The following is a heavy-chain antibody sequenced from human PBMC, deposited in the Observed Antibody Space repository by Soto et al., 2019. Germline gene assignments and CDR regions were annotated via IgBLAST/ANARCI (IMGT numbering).Heavy chain of an antibody. V-gene: IGHV4-39*01. CDR1: GGSISSSSYY. Sequence: SETLSLTCIVSGGSISSSSYYWGWIRQPPGKGLEWIGSIYYSGSTYYNPSLKSRVTISVDTSKNQFSLKLSSVTAADTAVFYLARHRARNWVDPWCQGTLVTVSS. CDR3: ARHRARNWVDP. CDR2: IYYSGST. D-gene: IGHD6-6*01. J-gene: IGHJ5*02.